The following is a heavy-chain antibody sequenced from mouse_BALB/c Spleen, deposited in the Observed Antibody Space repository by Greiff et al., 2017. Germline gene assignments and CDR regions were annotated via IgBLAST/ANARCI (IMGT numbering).Heavy chain of an antibody. CDR3: AREGGYPWFAY. CDR1: GFTFSSFG. J-gene: IGHJ3*01. Sequence: EVMLVESGGGLVQPGGSRKLSCAASGFTFSSFGMHWVRQAPEKGLEWVAYISSGSSTIYYADTVKGRFIISRDTTKNTLILQMTGLSAEDTAMYYCAREGGYPWFAYWGQGTLVTVSA. V-gene: IGHV5-17*02. CDR2: ISSGSSTI.